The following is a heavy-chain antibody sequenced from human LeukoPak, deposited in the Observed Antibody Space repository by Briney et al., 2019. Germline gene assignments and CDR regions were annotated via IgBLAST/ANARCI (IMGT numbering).Heavy chain of an antibody. V-gene: IGHV3-66*01. D-gene: IGHD6-13*01. CDR3: ARAPYSSSWYFDY. Sequence: GGSLRLSCAASGFTVSSSYMTWVRQAPGKGLEWVSVIYSGGSTHYAGSVKGRFTISRDNSKNTVYLQMNSLRAEDTAVYHCARAPYSSSWYFDYWGQGTMVTVSS. J-gene: IGHJ3*01. CDR1: GFTVSSSY. CDR2: IYSGGST.